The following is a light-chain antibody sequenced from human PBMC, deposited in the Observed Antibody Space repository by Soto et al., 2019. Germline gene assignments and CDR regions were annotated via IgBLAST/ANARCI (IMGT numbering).Light chain of an antibody. CDR1: QSVSSNF. CDR3: QQYGSSPRT. CDR2: NAS. V-gene: IGKV3-20*01. J-gene: IGKJ1*01. Sequence: EIMLTQSPATLSLTPGERATLSCRASQSVSSNFLAWYQQKPGQAPRLLIYNASNRATGIPDRFSGSGSGTDFTLTISRLEPEDFAVYYCQQYGSSPRTFGQGTKVDI.